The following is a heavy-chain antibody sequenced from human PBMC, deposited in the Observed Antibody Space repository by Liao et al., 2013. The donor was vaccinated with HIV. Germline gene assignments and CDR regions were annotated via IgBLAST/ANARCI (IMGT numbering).Heavy chain of an antibody. CDR2: FYHSGTT. CDR1: GDSIIYGGYS. V-gene: IGHV4-30-2*01. CDR3: ARAVSSDNYHDAFDI. J-gene: IGHJ3*02. D-gene: IGHD3-22*01. Sequence: QLQLQESGSGLVKPSQTLSLTCAVSGDSIIYGGYSWAWIRQPPGKGLEWIGYFYHSGTTYYNPSLKSRVSISVDSSKNQFSLRLTSVTAADTAVYYCARAVSSDNYHDAFDIWGQGTKVTVSS.